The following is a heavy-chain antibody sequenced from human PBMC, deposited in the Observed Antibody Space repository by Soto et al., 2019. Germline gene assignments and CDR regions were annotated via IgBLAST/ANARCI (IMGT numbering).Heavy chain of an antibody. D-gene: IGHD5-12*01. CDR2: IYHSGST. V-gene: IGHV4-30-2*01. CDR3: AAGGGLPRYC. J-gene: IGHJ4*02. CDR1: GGSISSGGYS. Sequence: QLQLQESGSGLVKPSQTLSLTCAVSGGSISSGGYSWSWIRQPPGKGLEWIGYIYHSGSTYYNPSHKSRVTISVDRSKNQFPLKLSSVTAADTAVYYCAAGGGLPRYCWGQGTLVTVSS.